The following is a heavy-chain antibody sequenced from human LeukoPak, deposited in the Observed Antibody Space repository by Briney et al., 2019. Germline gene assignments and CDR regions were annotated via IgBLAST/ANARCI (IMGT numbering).Heavy chain of an antibody. CDR2: INWNGAST. D-gene: IGHD3-3*01. J-gene: IGHJ5*01. CDR1: GFTFGDYC. CDR3: ERDNGRGWIGRSDS. V-gene: IGHV3-20*04. Sequence: GGSLRLSCAGSGFTFGDYCMSWVRQAPGKGLEWVGGINWNGASTGYADFVKGRLTVSRDNANNSIYLQMSNLRVEDTALYYCERDNGRGWIGRSDSWGQGTLVIVSS.